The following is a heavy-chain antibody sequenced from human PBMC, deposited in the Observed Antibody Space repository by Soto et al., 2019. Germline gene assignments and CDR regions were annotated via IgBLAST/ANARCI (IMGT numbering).Heavy chain of an antibody. J-gene: IGHJ6*02. CDR1: GYSFTTYW. CDR3: AREMSGRFLEWPVRGMDV. V-gene: IGHV5-51*01. Sequence: GESLKISCKSYGYSFTTYWIAWVRQMPGKGLEWMGSIHPGESDTRYSPSFQGQVTISADRSITTAYLQWSSLKASDTAVYYCAREMSGRFLEWPVRGMDVWGQGTTVTVSS. CDR2: IHPGESDT. D-gene: IGHD3-3*01.